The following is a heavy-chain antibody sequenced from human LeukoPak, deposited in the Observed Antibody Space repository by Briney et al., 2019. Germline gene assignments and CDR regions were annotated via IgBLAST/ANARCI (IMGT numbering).Heavy chain of an antibody. Sequence: GESLKISCEVSGNSFPHYWIGWVRQMPGKGLEWMANIKEDGSAKNYVDFVKGRFTISRDNAKSELYLQMNSLRAEDTAVYYCARDKAYNSFDPWGQGTLVIVSS. CDR1: GNSFPHYW. D-gene: IGHD1-14*01. CDR2: IKEDGSAK. J-gene: IGHJ5*02. CDR3: ARDKAYNSFDP. V-gene: IGHV3-7*01.